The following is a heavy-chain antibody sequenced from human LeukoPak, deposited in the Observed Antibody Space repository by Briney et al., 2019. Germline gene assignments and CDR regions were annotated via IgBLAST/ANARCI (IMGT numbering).Heavy chain of an antibody. J-gene: IGHJ6*02. Sequence: SQTLSLTCTVSGGSISSGGYYWSWIRQHPGKGLEWIGYIYYSGSTYYNPSLKSRVTISVDTSKNQFSPKLSSVTAADTAVYYCARVSRVVPAAISSYYYYGMDVWGQGTTVTVSS. D-gene: IGHD2-2*01. V-gene: IGHV4-31*03. CDR3: ARVSRVVPAAISSYYYYGMDV. CDR1: GGSISSGGYY. CDR2: IYYSGST.